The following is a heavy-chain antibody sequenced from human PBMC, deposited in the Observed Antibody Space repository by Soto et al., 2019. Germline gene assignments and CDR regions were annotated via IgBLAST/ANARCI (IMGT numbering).Heavy chain of an antibody. CDR2: IYYSGST. D-gene: IGHD3-22*01. CDR1: GGSISSYY. V-gene: IGHV4-59*01. J-gene: IGHJ6*02. CDR3: ARVTGYYDSSGTGSYYYYGMDV. Sequence: PSETLSLTCTVSGGSISSYYWSWIRQPPGKGLEWIGYIYYSGSTNYNPSLKSRVTISVDTSKNQFSLKLSSVTAADTAVYYCARVTGYYDSSGTGSYYYYGMDVLGQGTTVT.